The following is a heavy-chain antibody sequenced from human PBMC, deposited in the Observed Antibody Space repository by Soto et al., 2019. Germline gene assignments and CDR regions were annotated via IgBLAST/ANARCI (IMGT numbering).Heavy chain of an antibody. J-gene: IGHJ6*02. Sequence: GGSLRLSCAASGFFFYRNAMHWVRQAPGKGLEWVAVISYDGSNKYYADSVKGRFTISRDNSKNTLFLQMNSLRAEDTAVYYCAKQNEGVGIIRPRGFDVSG. CDR2: ISYDGSNK. CDR1: GFFFYRNA. CDR3: AKQNEGVGIIRPRGFDV. D-gene: IGHD3-3*01. V-gene: IGHV3-30*18.